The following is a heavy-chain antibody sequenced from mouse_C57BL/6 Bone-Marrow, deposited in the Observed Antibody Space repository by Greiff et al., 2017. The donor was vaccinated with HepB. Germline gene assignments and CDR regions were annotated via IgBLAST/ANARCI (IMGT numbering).Heavy chain of an antibody. D-gene: IGHD1-1*01. CDR2: INPNYGTT. Sequence: EVKLVESGPELVKPGASVKISCKASGYSFTDYNMNWVKQSNGKSLEWIGVINPNYGTTSYNQKFKGKATLTVDQSSSTAYMQLNSLTSEDSAVYYCARALHYGSSYVGYFDVWGTGTTVTVSS. CDR1: GYSFTDYN. V-gene: IGHV1-39*01. J-gene: IGHJ1*03. CDR3: ARALHYGSSYVGYFDV.